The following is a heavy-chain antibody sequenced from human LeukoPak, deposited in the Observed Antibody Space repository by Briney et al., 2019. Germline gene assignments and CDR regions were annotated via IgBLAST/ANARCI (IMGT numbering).Heavy chain of an antibody. D-gene: IGHD1-26*01. Sequence: GGSLRLSCAASGFTLSSYAMSWVRQAPGKGLEWVSAISGSGGSTYYADSVKGRFTISRDNSKNMLYLQMNNLRAEDTAFYYCARGRPVGASTVEDYWGQGTLVTVSS. J-gene: IGHJ4*02. CDR2: ISGSGGST. V-gene: IGHV3-23*01. CDR3: ARGRPVGASTVEDY. CDR1: GFTLSSYA.